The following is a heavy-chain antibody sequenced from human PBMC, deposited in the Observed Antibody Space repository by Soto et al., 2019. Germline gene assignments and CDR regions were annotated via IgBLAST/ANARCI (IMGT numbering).Heavy chain of an antibody. Sequence: QVQLVQSGAEVKKPGASVKVSCKASGYTFIHYYIHWVRQAPGQGLEWMAIINPNGGSTNYAQKCRGRVTVTRDTSTTTVSMELNSLGSDDTAVYFCARSLLQGDFWGQGTLVTVSS. V-gene: IGHV1-46*01. CDR2: INPNGGST. D-gene: IGHD2-21*01. CDR1: GYTFIHYY. CDR3: ARSLLQGDF. J-gene: IGHJ4*02.